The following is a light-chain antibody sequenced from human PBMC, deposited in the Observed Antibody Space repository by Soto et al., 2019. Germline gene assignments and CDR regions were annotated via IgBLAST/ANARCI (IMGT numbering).Light chain of an antibody. CDR3: QHYRTS. V-gene: IGKV3-20*01. Sequence: EIVLTQSPGTLSWAPGERATLSCRASQSVSSSYLAWYQQKPGQAPRQLIYGASSRATGIPDRFSGSGSGTDFTITITRLEPEDYAVYYCQHYRTSFGGGTRVEIK. CDR2: GAS. CDR1: QSVSSSY. J-gene: IGKJ4*01.